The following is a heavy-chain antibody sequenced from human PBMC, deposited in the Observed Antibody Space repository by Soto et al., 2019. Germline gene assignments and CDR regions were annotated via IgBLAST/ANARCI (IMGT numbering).Heavy chain of an antibody. CDR1: GFTFSSYA. CDR3: ACATSSTRTFWYFDL. J-gene: IGHJ2*01. V-gene: IGHV3-30-3*01. CDR2: ISYDGSNK. Sequence: QVQLVESGGGVVQPGRSLRLSCAASGFTFSSYAMHWVRQAPGKGLEWVAVISYDGSNKYYADSVKGRFTISRDNSKNTLYLQMNGLRAEDTAVYYCACATSSTRTFWYFDLWGRGTLVTVSS.